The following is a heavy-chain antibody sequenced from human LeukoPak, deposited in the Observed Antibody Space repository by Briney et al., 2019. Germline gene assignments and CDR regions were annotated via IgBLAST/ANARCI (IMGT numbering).Heavy chain of an antibody. CDR1: GGSISSYY. CDR3: AKLSKIFGVVPLMGWFDP. CDR2: IYYSGST. D-gene: IGHD3-3*01. J-gene: IGHJ5*02. Sequence: SETLSLTCTVSGGSISSYYWSWIRQPPGKGLEWIGYIYYSGSTNYNPSLKSRVTISVDTSKNQFSLKLSSVTAADTAVYYCAKLSKIFGVVPLMGWFDPWGQGTQVTVSS. V-gene: IGHV4-59*01.